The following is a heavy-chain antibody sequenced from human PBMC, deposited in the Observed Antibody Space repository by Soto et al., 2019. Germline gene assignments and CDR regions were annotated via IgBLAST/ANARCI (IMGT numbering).Heavy chain of an antibody. CDR1: GGSISSSDYY. V-gene: IGHV4-30-4*01. J-gene: IGHJ4*02. D-gene: IGHD5-12*01. CDR2: ISDSGST. Sequence: SETLSLTCTVSGGSISSSDYYWTWIRQPPRKGLEWLGYISDSGSTYYNPSLKSRVTISVDTSNNQFSLKLSSVTAADTAVYYCASMATVVEFDYWGQGTLVTVS. CDR3: ASMATVVEFDY.